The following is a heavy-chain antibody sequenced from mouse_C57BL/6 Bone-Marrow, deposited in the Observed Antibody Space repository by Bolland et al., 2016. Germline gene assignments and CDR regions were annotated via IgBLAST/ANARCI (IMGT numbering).Heavy chain of an antibody. CDR3: ARRDYDGVYAMDY. Sequence: PGSGSTNYNEKFKGKATFTADTSSNTAYMQLSSLTTEDSAIYYCARRDYDGVYAMDYCGQGTS. CDR2: PGSGST. J-gene: IGHJ4*01. D-gene: IGHD2-4*01. V-gene: IGHV1-9*01.